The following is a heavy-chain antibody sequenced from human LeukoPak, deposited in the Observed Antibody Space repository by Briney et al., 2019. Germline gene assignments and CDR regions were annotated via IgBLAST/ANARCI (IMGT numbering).Heavy chain of an antibody. D-gene: IGHD6-6*01. V-gene: IGHV3-33*01. CDR2: IWYDGSKE. CDR1: GFTFSNNG. CDR3: ARVVGHNSFDY. Sequence: PGRSLRLSCVASGFTFSNNGMHWVRQAPGKGLEWVAVIWYDGSKEYYEDSVKGRLTISRDNSKNTVYLQMNSLRAEDTAVYYCARVVGHNSFDYWGQGTLVTVSS. J-gene: IGHJ4*02.